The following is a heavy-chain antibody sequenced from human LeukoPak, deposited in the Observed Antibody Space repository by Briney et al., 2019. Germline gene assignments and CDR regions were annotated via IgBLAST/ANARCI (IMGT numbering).Heavy chain of an antibody. Sequence: GGSLRLSCAASGFAFSSYWMSWVRQAPGKGLEWVANIKQDGSEKYYVDSVKGRFTVSRDNAKNSLYLQMNSLKASDTAMYYCARHPWHSPMDQNWFDPWGQGTLVTVSS. CDR2: IKQDGSEK. D-gene: IGHD2-2*01. V-gene: IGHV3-7*03. CDR1: GFAFSSYW. CDR3: ARHPWHSPMDQNWFDP. J-gene: IGHJ5*02.